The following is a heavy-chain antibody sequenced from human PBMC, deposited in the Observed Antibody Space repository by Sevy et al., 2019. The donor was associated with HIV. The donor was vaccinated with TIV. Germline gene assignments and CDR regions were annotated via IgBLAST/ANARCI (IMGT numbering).Heavy chain of an antibody. J-gene: IGHJ6*02. CDR1: GYTFTDYY. D-gene: IGHD1-1*01. Sequence: ASVKVSCKASGYTFTDYYIHWVRQAPGQGLEWMAWINPNDGVTNYAQRFQGGVTVTRDTSISTAYMELRRLRSDETAIYYCARLTTMPTSDLYGMDVWGQGATVTVSS. CDR2: INPNDGVT. V-gene: IGHV1-2*02. CDR3: ARLTTMPTSDLYGMDV.